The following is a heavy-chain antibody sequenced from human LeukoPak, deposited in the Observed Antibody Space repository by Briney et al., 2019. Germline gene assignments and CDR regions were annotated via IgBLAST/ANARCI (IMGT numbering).Heavy chain of an antibody. V-gene: IGHV3-30*18. D-gene: IGHD3-9*01. CDR3: AKDLAGYYSAYYYGMDV. CDR2: ISYDGSNK. J-gene: IGHJ6*02. Sequence: GGSLRLSCAASGFTFSSYGMPWVRQAPGKGLEWVAVISYDGSNKYYADSVKGRFTISRDNSKNTLYLQMNSLRAEDTAVYYCAKDLAGYYSAYYYGMDVWGQGTTVTVSS. CDR1: GFTFSSYG.